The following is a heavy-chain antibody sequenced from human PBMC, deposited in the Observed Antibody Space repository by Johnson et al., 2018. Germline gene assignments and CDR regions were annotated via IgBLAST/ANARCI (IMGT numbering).Heavy chain of an antibody. D-gene: IGHD3-10*01. V-gene: IGHV3-13*01. CDR3: AKGALITMVRGFQGYYMDV. J-gene: IGHJ6*03. Sequence: VQLVQSGGGLVKPGGSLRLSCAASGFTFSSYDMHWVRQATGKGLEWVSAIGTAGDTYYPGSVKGRFTISRENAKNSLYLQMNSLRAEDTALYYCAKGALITMVRGFQGYYMDVWGKGTTVTVSS. CDR2: IGTAGDT. CDR1: GFTFSSYD.